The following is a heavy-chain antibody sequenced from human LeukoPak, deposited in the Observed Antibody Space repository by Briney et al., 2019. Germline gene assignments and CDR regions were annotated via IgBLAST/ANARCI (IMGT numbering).Heavy chain of an antibody. CDR1: GGSISSGDYY. D-gene: IGHD2-2*01. V-gene: IGHV4-30-4*08. J-gene: IGHJ5*02. CDR3: ARYPTGDWFDP. Sequence: SETLSLTCTVSGGSISSGDYYWSWIRQPPGKGLEWIGYIYYSGSTYYNSSLKSRVTISVDTSKNQFSLKLSSVTAADTAVYYCARYPTGDWFDPWGQGTLVTVSS. CDR2: IYYSGST.